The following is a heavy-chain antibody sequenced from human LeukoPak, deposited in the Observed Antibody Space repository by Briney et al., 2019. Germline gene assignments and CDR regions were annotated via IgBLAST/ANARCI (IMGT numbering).Heavy chain of an antibody. V-gene: IGHV3-30*18. CDR1: GFTFSSYG. CDR3: AKGGQNSYGSAGYYFDY. J-gene: IGHJ4*02. CDR2: ISYDGSNK. D-gene: IGHD5-18*01. Sequence: GGSLRLSCAASGFTFSSYGMHWVRQAPGKGLEWVAVISYDGSNKYYADSVKGRFTISRDNSKNTLYLQMNSLRAEDAAVYYCAKGGQNSYGSAGYYFDYWGQGTLVTVSS.